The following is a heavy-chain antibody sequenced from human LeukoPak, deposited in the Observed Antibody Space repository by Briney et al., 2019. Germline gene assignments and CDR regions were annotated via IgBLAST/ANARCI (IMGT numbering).Heavy chain of an antibody. CDR2: IYTSGST. CDR3: ARHGRYFDWFGY. CDR1: GGSISSYY. J-gene: IGHJ4*02. D-gene: IGHD3-9*01. V-gene: IGHV4-4*07. Sequence: SETLSLTCTVSGGSISSYYWSWIRQPAGKGLEWIGRIYTSGSTNYNPSLKSRVTMSVDTSKNQYSLKLSSVTAADTAVDYCARHGRYFDWFGYWGQGTLVTVSS.